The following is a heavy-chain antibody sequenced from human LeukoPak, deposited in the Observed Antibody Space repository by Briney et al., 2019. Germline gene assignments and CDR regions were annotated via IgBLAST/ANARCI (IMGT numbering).Heavy chain of an antibody. CDR1: GGTFSSYA. CDR2: VIPIFGTA. J-gene: IGHJ6*03. D-gene: IGHD4-11*01. V-gene: IGHV1-69*05. Sequence: PVKFSCKASGGTFSSYAISWVRQAPGQGLEWMGGVIPIFGTANNAQKFQGRVTITTDESTSTAYMELSSLRSEDTAVYYCARSLYSKYRGRGDRYYYYMDGWGKRTTVTVSS. CDR3: ARSLYSKYRGRGDRYYYYMDG.